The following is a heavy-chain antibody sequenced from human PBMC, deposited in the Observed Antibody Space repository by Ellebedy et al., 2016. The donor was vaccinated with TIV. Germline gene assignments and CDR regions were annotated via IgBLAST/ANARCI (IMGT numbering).Heavy chain of an antibody. J-gene: IGHJ4*02. CDR3: TKDGSGTLNF. CDR1: GFTFSTSW. D-gene: IGHD1-1*01. V-gene: IGHV3-7*01. Sequence: PGGSLRLSCAVSGFTFSTSWMSWVRQAPGQGLEWVANMNGDGNVRYYVDSVEGRFTISRDNTRSSLYLQMNSLRADDTAVYYCTKDGSGTLNFWGQGTLVTVSS. CDR2: MNGDGNVR.